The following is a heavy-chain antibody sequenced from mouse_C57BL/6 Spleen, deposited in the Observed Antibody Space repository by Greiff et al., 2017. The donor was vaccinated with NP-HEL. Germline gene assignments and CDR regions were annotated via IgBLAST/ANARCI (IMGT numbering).Heavy chain of an antibody. J-gene: IGHJ3*01. Sequence: VQLQQSGPELVKPGASVKISCKASGYAFSSSWMNWVKQRPGKGLEWIGRIYPGDGDTNSNGKFKGKATLTADKSSSTAYMQLSSLTSEDSAVYFCAREEGKSWFAYWGQGTLVTVSA. CDR2: IYPGDGDT. CDR3: AREEGKSWFAY. V-gene: IGHV1-82*01. CDR1: GYAFSSSW.